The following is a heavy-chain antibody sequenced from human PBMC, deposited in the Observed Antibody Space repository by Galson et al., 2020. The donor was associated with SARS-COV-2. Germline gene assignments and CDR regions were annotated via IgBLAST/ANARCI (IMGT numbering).Heavy chain of an antibody. V-gene: IGHV3-23*01. Sequence: TGGSLRLSCVVSGVTFTNYGMSWARQAPGKGLEWVSYISGSDNQILYAESVKGRFIISRDDSKSMLYLQMSSLRAEDAAVYYCAKGRGTHSPLGESWGQGTQVTVSS. CDR2: ISGSDNQI. CDR3: AKGRGTHSPLGES. D-gene: IGHD3-10*01. CDR1: GVTFTNYG. J-gene: IGHJ4*02.